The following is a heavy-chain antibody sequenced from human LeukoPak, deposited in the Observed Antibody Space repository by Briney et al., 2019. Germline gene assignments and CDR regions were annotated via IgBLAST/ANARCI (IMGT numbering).Heavy chain of an antibody. Sequence: GGSLRLSCAASGFTFSSYSMNWVRQAPGKGLEWVSSISSSSSYIYYADSVKGRFTISRDNAKNSLYLQMNSLRAEDTAVYYCARDRGRVGSGYPFDYWGQGTLVTVSS. J-gene: IGHJ4*02. CDR3: ARDRGRVGSGYPFDY. CDR1: GFTFSSYS. V-gene: IGHV3-21*01. CDR2: ISSSSSYI. D-gene: IGHD3-22*01.